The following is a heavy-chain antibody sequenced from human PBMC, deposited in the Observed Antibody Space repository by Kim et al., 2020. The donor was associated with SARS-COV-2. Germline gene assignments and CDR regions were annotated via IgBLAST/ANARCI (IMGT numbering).Heavy chain of an antibody. CDR1: GYSFTSYW. J-gene: IGHJ1*01. Sequence: GESLKISCKGSGYSFTSYWIGWVRQMPGKGLEWMGIIYPGDSDTRYSPSFQGQVTISADKSISTAYLQWSSLKASDTAMYYCARPRIDDYGDPEYFQHWGQGTLVTVSS. CDR2: IYPGDSDT. D-gene: IGHD4-17*01. CDR3: ARPRIDDYGDPEYFQH. V-gene: IGHV5-51*01.